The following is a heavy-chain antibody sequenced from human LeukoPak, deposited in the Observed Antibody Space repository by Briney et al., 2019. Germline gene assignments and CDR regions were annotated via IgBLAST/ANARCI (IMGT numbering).Heavy chain of an antibody. CDR2: IKSKTDGGTT. CDR1: GFTFSSYA. Sequence: TGGSLRLSCAASGFTFSSYAMSWVRQAPGKGLEWVGRIKSKTDGGTTDYAAPVKGRFTISRDDSKNTLYLQMNRLKTEDTAVYYCTTSPSSGYSGKPDYWGQGTLVTVSS. CDR3: TTSPSSGYSGKPDY. V-gene: IGHV3-15*01. J-gene: IGHJ4*02. D-gene: IGHD3-22*01.